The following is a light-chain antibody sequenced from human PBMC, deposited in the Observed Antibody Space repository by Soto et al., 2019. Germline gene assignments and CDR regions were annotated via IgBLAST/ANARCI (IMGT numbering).Light chain of an antibody. CDR3: QQYNNWPPLT. J-gene: IGKJ3*01. CDR2: AAS. Sequence: EIVMTQSPATLSVSPGERDTLSCRASQSVSGNLAWYQQKPGQAPRLLIYAASTRATGIPARCSGSGSGTEFAHPTRSLQSEDVAVYYWQQYNNWPPLTFGPGTKVDIK. V-gene: IGKV3-15*01. CDR1: QSVSGN.